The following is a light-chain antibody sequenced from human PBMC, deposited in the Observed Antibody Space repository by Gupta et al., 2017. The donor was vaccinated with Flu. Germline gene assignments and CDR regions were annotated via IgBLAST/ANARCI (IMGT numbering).Light chain of an antibody. Sequence: DIQMTPSPSSLSASVGDRVTFTCRASQSSSTWLAWYQQKPGKAPKLLIYKASILESGVPSGFSGSGSGTXFTLNIXSLQPDDFATYYCQQDNGYPYTFGXGTKLEIK. CDR3: QQDNGYPYT. CDR2: KAS. J-gene: IGKJ2*01. CDR1: QSSSTW. V-gene: IGKV1-5*03.